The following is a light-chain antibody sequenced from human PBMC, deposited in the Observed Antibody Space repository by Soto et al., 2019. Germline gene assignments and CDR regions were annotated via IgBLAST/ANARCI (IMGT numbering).Light chain of an antibody. CDR2: DAS. CDR3: QQYSSSSPT. J-gene: IGKJ1*01. Sequence: DIQMTQSPSTLSAXIGDRVTITCRASQTISIYLAWCQQRPGEAPKLLIYDASTLESGVPARFSGSGSGTEFTLTISSLQPDDFATYYCQQYSSSSPTFGQGTKVDIK. CDR1: QTISIY. V-gene: IGKV1-5*01.